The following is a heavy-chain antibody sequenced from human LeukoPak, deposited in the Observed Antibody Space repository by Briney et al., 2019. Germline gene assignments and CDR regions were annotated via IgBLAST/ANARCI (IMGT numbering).Heavy chain of an antibody. Sequence: PGASVKVSCKASGYTFTNYYMHWVRQAPGQGLEWVGFINPTTGGTTYAQKVQGRVTVTSDMSTSTVYMEQSSLISEDTAVYYCARGIDDYMDVWGKGTRVTV. V-gene: IGHV1-46*01. J-gene: IGHJ6*03. D-gene: IGHD2-21*01. CDR2: INPTTGGT. CDR1: GYTFTNYY. CDR3: ARGIDDYMDV.